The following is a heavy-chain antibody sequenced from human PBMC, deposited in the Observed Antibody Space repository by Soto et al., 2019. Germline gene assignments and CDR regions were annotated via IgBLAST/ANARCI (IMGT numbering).Heavy chain of an antibody. Sequence: SGPTLVNPTETLTLTCTVSGFSLSNARMGVSWIRQPPGKALEWLAHIFSNDEKSYSTSLKSRLTISKDTSKSQVVLTMTNMDPVDTATYYCARINRSSWYVTPLYYYYGMDVWGQGTTVTVSS. D-gene: IGHD6-13*01. J-gene: IGHJ6*02. V-gene: IGHV2-26*01. CDR2: IFSNDEK. CDR1: GFSLSNARMG. CDR3: ARINRSSWYVTPLYYYYGMDV.